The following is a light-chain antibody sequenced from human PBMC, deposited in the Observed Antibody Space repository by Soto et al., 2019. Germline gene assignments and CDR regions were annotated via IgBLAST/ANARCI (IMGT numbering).Light chain of an antibody. V-gene: IGKV1-5*01. CDR3: QQYSYYSS. CDR2: DAS. CDR1: QTINNW. J-gene: IGKJ1*01. Sequence: DIQVTPCPSILTASVGDRVTIPFPARQTINNWLAWYQQNPGKAPQLLISDASSLKNGVPSRFSSSASGTESTITSSIQRHEDSVNYCRQQYSYYSSFGHGTKVDI.